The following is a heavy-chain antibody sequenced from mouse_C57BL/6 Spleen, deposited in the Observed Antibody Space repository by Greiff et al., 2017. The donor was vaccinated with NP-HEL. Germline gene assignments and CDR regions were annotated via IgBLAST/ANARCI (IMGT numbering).Heavy chain of an antibody. J-gene: IGHJ1*03. CDR3: ARRDYYGSSPYWYFDV. CDR2: IDPNSGGT. D-gene: IGHD1-1*01. Sequence: QVQLKQPGAELVKPGASVKLSCKASGYTFTSYWMHWVKQRPGRGLEWIGRIDPNSGGTKYNEKFKGKATLTADKSSSTSYMELRSLTSEDSAVYFCARRDYYGSSPYWYFDVWGTGTTVTVSS. V-gene: IGHV1-62-3*01. CDR1: GYTFTSYW.